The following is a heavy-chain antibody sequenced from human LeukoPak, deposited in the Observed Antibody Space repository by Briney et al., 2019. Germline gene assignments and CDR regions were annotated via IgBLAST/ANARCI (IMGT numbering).Heavy chain of an antibody. D-gene: IGHD2-15*01. CDR1: GYTFTGYY. Sequence: ASVKVSCKASGYTFTGYYMHWVRQAPGQGLEWMGWINPNSGGTNYAQKLQGRVTMTTDTSTSTAYMELRSLRSDDTAVYYCAIGRCSGGSCYPSPWGQGTLVTVSS. CDR2: INPNSGGT. V-gene: IGHV1-2*02. CDR3: AIGRCSGGSCYPSP. J-gene: IGHJ5*02.